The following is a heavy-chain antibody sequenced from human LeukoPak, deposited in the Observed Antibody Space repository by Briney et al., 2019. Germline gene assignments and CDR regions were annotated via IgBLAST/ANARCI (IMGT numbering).Heavy chain of an antibody. Sequence: SETLSLTCTVSGGSISSGDYYWGWIRQPPGKGLEWIGYIYYSGSTYYNPSLKSRVTISVDTSKNQFSLKLSSVTAADTAVYHCAREGGGYCSGGSCFQIDYWGQGTLVTVSS. CDR3: AREGGGYCSGGSCFQIDY. CDR1: GGSISSGDYY. D-gene: IGHD2-15*01. J-gene: IGHJ4*02. V-gene: IGHV4-30-4*01. CDR2: IYYSGST.